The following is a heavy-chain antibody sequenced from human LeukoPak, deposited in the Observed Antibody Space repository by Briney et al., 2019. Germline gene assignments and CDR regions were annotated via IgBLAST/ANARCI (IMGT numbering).Heavy chain of an antibody. CDR2: IYTGGIT. V-gene: IGHV3-53*01. J-gene: IGHJ4*02. D-gene: IGHD6-13*01. Sequence: GGSLRLSCAASGIAVSNNHMAWVRQAPGKGLEWVSVIYTGGITYYADSVEGRFFVSRDTSRNIVYLQMNDLKVEDTALYYCTRDHAPAGGGLDFWGQGTHVTVSS. CDR1: GIAVSNNH. CDR3: TRDHAPAGGGLDF.